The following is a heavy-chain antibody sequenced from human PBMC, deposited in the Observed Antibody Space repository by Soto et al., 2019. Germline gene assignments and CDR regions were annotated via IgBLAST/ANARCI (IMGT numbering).Heavy chain of an antibody. D-gene: IGHD6-6*01. CDR1: GFTFNDYV. Sequence: EVQLVESGGGLVQPGRSLRLSCAASGFTFNDYVMHWVRQAPGKGLEWVSGISWNSANIGYADSVKGRFTISRDNAKKXLYLQMNSLRAEDTALYYCAKDSARRVSFFYGMDVWGQGTTVTVSS. CDR3: AKDSARRVSFFYGMDV. V-gene: IGHV3-9*01. J-gene: IGHJ6*02. CDR2: ISWNSANI.